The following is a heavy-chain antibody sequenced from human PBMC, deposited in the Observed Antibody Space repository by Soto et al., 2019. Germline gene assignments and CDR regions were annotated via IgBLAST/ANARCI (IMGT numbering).Heavy chain of an antibody. Sequence: SETLSLTCAVSGGSISSGGYYWAWIRQSPGRRLEWIGTIFSRGDTYYTPSLKSRLTISIHTSNNQFSLILNSVTAADTAVYYWAAGGGLPRYYWGQGTLVTVSS. CDR2: IFSRGDT. CDR1: GGSISSGGYY. V-gene: IGHV4-39*07. CDR3: AAGGGLPRYY. D-gene: IGHD5-12*01. J-gene: IGHJ4*02.